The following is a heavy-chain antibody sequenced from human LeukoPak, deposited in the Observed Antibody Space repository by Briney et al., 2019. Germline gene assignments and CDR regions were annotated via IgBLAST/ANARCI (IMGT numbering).Heavy chain of an antibody. CDR3: ATSSGYYVGYIQD. D-gene: IGHD3-22*01. V-gene: IGHV1-2*02. CDR2: INPKRGGT. J-gene: IGHJ1*01. Sequence: GAPVKVSCTASGYTFTGYYIHWVGQGPRHGLERVGWINPKRGGTKYAQKFQGKVTMTRDTSISTAYMELRSDDTAVYYCATSSGYYVGYIQDWGQGTLVTVSS. CDR1: GYTFTGYY.